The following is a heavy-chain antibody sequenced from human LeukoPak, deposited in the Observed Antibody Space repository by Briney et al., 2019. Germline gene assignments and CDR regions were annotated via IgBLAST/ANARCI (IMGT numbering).Heavy chain of an antibody. Sequence: GGSLRLSCAASGFTFSSYAMSWVRQAPGKGLEWVSAISSSGGSTYYADSVKGRFTISRDNSKNTLYLQMNSLRAEDTAVYYCARSEGIAAAVDYWGQGTLVTVSS. J-gene: IGHJ4*02. V-gene: IGHV3-23*01. CDR1: GFTFSSYA. CDR3: ARSEGIAAAVDY. D-gene: IGHD6-13*01. CDR2: ISSSGGST.